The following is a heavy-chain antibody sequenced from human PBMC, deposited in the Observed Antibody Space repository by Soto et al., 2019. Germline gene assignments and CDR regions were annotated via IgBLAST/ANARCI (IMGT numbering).Heavy chain of an antibody. D-gene: IGHD3-3*01. V-gene: IGHV3-23*01. CDR2: ISGSGGST. CDR1: AFTFSSYA. CDR3: AKPPISIYGLANSYFDS. Sequence: EVQLLESGGGLVQPGGSLRLSCAASAFTFSSYAMNWVRQATEKGLQWVAGISGSGGSTHYADSVKGRFTISRDKSKNTVDLHMNSLRADDTAVYYCAKPPISIYGLANSYFDSWGQGTLVTVSS. J-gene: IGHJ4*02.